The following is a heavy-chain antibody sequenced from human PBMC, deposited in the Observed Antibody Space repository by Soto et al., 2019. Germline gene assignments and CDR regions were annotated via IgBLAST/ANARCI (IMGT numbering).Heavy chain of an antibody. CDR3: ARAVFPNYYDSSGPPDY. D-gene: IGHD3-22*01. CDR1: GFTLSSYE. Sequence: PGGSLRLSCAASGFTLSSYEMNWVRQAPGKGLEWVSYISSSGSTIYYADSVKGRFTISRDNAKNSLYLQMNSLRAEDTAVYYCARAVFPNYYDSSGPPDYWGQGTLVTVSS. J-gene: IGHJ4*02. V-gene: IGHV3-48*03. CDR2: ISSSGSTI.